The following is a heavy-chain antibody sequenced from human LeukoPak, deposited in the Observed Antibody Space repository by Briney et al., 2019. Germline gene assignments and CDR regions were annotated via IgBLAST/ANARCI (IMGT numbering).Heavy chain of an antibody. Sequence: GGSLRLSCVASGFPFSSYWMTWVRQAPGKGLEWVANIKQDGSEKYYVDSVKGRFTISRDNAKNSLYLQMNSLRAEDTAVYYCARTRITMIVGLASRFDYWGQGTLVTVSS. J-gene: IGHJ4*02. V-gene: IGHV3-7*01. CDR2: IKQDGSEK. D-gene: IGHD3-22*01. CDR1: GFPFSSYW. CDR3: ARTRITMIVGLASRFDY.